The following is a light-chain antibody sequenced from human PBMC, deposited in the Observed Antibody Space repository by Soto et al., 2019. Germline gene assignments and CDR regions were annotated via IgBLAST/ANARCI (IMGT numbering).Light chain of an antibody. CDR3: YSTDISGHHRV. Sequence: SYELTQPPSVSVSPGQTARITCSGDALPRKYAYWYQQKSGQAPVLVIYDDTKRPSGIPERFSGSSSGTIATLTISGAQVEEEAAYHCYSTDISGHHRVFGGGTKLTVL. J-gene: IGLJ3*02. V-gene: IGLV3-10*01. CDR2: DDT. CDR1: ALPRKY.